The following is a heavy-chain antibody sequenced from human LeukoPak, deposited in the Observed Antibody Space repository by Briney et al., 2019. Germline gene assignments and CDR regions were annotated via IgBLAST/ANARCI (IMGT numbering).Heavy chain of an antibody. J-gene: IGHJ4*02. CDR2: ANVGGHR. V-gene: IGHV4-4*07. CDR1: GGYIHTYY. D-gene: IGHD5-18*01. Sequence: SDTLSLTCTVSGGYIHTYYLAWIRQPAGKGLEWVGRANVGGHRDYNPSLKSRVSMSIDESANQFSLNLMSVTAADTAVYYCARDREHSYGSDFGHWGQGILVTVSA. CDR3: ARDREHSYGSDFGH.